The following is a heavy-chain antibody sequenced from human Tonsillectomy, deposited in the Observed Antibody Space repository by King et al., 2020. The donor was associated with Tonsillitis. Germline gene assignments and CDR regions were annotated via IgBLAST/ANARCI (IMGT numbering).Heavy chain of an antibody. J-gene: IGHJ6*02. D-gene: IGHD1/OR15-1a*01. CDR3: EGVEVDVELATDGTYYYGMDL. CDR2: INSDGSIT. CDR1: GFPFRNYW. Sequence: VQLVESGGGLVLPGGSLRVSCAASGFPFRNYWMHWVRQAPGKGLVWVSRINSDGSITKYAESVKGRFTISRDNAKNTLYLQMNSLRADDTGRYYCEGVEVDVELATDGTYYYGMDLWGQGTTVTVSS. V-gene: IGHV3-74*01.